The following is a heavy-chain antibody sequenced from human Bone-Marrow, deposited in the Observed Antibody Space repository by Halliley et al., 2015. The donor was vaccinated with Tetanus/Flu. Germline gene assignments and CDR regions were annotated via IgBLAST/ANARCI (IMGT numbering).Heavy chain of an antibody. V-gene: IGHV4-4*02. CDR3: ARLSGNVLSTSLEDAYFDY. J-gene: IGHJ4*02. Sequence: TLSLTCAVSGGSISSIYYWTWVRQPPGKGLEWIGEIYHSGTTNYNPSLKSRVSISLDKSKNQLSLSLSSVTAADTAVYYCARLSGNVLSTSLEDAYFDYWGQGSLVIVSS. CDR2: IYHSGTT. D-gene: IGHD3-10*01. CDR1: GGSISSIYY.